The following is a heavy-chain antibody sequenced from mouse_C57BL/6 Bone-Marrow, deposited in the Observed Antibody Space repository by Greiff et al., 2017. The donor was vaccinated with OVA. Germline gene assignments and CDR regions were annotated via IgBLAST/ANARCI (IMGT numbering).Heavy chain of an antibody. CDR2: IDPSDSDT. CDR1: GYTFTSYW. J-gene: IGHJ2*01. Sequence: QVQLQQPGAELVRPGSSVKLSCKASGYTFTSYWMHWVKQRPIQGLEWIGNIDPSDSDTHYNQKFKDKATLTVDKSSSTAYMQLSSLTSEDSAVYYCARGLRRTYCCRGKGTTLSV. D-gene: IGHD1-1*01. V-gene: IGHV1-52*01. CDR3: ARGLRRTYCC.